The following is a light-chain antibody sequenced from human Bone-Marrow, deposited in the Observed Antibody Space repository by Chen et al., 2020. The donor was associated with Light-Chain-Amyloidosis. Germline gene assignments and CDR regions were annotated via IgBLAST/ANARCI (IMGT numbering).Light chain of an antibody. V-gene: IGKV1-9*01. Sequence: DIQLTPSPSFLSASVGDRVTITCRASQGISSYLAWYHQKPGKAPKLLVYAASTLQSGVPSRFSGSGSGTEFTLTISSLQPEDFATYYCQQLNSYPSLTFGGGTKVEIK. CDR1: QGISSY. J-gene: IGKJ4*01. CDR2: AAS. CDR3: QQLNSYPSLT.